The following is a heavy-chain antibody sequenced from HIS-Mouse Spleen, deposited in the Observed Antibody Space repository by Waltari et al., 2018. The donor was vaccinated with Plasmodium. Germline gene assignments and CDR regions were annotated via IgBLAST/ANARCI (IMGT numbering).Heavy chain of an antibody. D-gene: IGHD3-10*01. CDR2: INHSGST. CDR3: ARGLRGHYWYFDL. J-gene: IGHJ2*01. V-gene: IGHV4-34*01. CDR1: GGSFSGYY. Sequence: QVQLQQWGAGLLKPSETLSLTRAVYGGSFSGYYWSWIRQPPGKGLEWIGEINHSGSTNYNPSLKSRVTISVDTSKNQFSLKLSSVTAADTAVYYCARGLRGHYWYFDLWGRGTLVTVSS.